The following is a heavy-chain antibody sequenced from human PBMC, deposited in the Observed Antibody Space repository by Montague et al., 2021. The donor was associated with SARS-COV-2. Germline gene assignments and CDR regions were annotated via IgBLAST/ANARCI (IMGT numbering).Heavy chain of an antibody. CDR1: GFNFSSFC. CDR2: INKDGSEK. J-gene: IGHJ6*02. CDR3: ARTDSSWYVRYHYYYCMDD. D-gene: IGHD6-13*01. V-gene: IGHV3-7*01. Sequence: SRRLSCAASGFNFSSFCMRWVRQAPGKGLEWVANINKDGSEKYYADSVKGRFTISRDNAKNSLYLQMNSLRAEDTAVYYCARTDSSWYVRYHYYYCMDDWGQGTTVTVSS.